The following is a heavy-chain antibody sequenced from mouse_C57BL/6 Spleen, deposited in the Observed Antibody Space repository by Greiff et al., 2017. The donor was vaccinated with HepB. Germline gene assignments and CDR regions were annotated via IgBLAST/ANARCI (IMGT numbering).Heavy chain of an antibody. CDR3: ARGGNYDYYAMDY. D-gene: IGHD2-1*01. V-gene: IGHV14-2*01. J-gene: IGHJ4*01. Sequence: VHVKQSGAELVKPGASVKLSCTASGFNIKDYYMHWVKQRTEQGLEWIGRIDPEDGETKYAPKFQGKATITADTSSNTAYLQRSSLTSEDTAVYYCARGGNYDYYAMDYWGQGTSVTVSS. CDR2: IDPEDGET. CDR1: GFNIKDYY.